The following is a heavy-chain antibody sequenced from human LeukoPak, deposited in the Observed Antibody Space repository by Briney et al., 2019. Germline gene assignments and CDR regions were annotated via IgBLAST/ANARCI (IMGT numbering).Heavy chain of an antibody. CDR1: GGTFSSHA. CDR2: ILPILDMA. J-gene: IGHJ5*02. D-gene: IGHD3-10*01. V-gene: IGHV1-69*04. CDR3: ARGLGSGSYYGS. Sequence: SVKVSCKASGGTFSSHAISWVRQAPGQGLEWMGRILPILDMADYSQKFQGRVTITADTSTSTAYMELSSLSSEDTAVYYCARGLGSGSYYGSWGQGTLVTVSS.